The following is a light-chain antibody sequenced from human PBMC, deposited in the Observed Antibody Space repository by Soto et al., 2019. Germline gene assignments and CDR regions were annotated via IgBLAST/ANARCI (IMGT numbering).Light chain of an antibody. CDR1: QSISTN. CDR2: GAS. Sequence: ETLMTHSPSNLSLSPGETSTLSCRARQSISTNLAWYQQKLGQAPRLLIYGASTRATGIPARFSGSGSGTEFTLTISSLQSEDFAVYYCQQYHNWPPITFGQGTRLEIK. J-gene: IGKJ5*01. V-gene: IGKV3D-15*01. CDR3: QQYHNWPPIT.